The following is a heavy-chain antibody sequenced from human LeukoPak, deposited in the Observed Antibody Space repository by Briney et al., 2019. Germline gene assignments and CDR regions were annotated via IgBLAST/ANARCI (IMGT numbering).Heavy chain of an antibody. CDR1: GGSISSYY. V-gene: IGHV4-59*12. D-gene: IGHD6-19*01. CDR3: ARDGAGTGFDY. J-gene: IGHJ4*02. Sequence: PSETLSLTCTVSGGSISSYYWSWIRQPPGKGLEWIGYIYHSGSTYYNPSLKSRVTISVDRSKNQFSLKLSSVTAADTAVYYCARDGAGTGFDYWGQGTLVTVSS. CDR2: IYHSGST.